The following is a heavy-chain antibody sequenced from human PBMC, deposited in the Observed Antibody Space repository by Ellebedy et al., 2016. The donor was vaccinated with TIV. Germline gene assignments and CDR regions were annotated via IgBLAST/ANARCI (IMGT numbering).Heavy chain of an antibody. CDR1: GYTFSSFG. D-gene: IGHD2-21*01. V-gene: IGHV1-18*04. Sequence: ASVKVSCKTSGYTFSSFGITWVRQAPGQGLEWMGWISLYNGNTNYAQKFQGRVTMTTQTSTNTAYMEMRSLRSDDTAVYYCARVIGLRDCDGATCSPPPPLDYWGQGTLVTVSS. CDR3: ARVIGLRDCDGATCSPPPPLDY. J-gene: IGHJ4*02. CDR2: ISLYNGNT.